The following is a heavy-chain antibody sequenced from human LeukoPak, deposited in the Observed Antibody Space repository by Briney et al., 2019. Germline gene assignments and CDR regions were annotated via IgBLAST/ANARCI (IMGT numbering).Heavy chain of an antibody. CDR3: ATLSRDGYDY. V-gene: IGHV4-59*01. CDR2: IYYSGST. CDR1: GGSISSYY. D-gene: IGHD5-24*01. Sequence: PSETLSLTCTVSGGSISSYYWSWIRQPPGKGLEWIGYIYYSGSTNYNPSLKSRVTISVDTSKNQFSLKLSSVTAADTAVYYCATLSRDGYDYWGQGTLVTVSS. J-gene: IGHJ4*02.